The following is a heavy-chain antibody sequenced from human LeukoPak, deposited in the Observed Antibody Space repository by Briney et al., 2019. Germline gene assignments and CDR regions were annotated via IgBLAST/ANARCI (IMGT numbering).Heavy chain of an antibody. D-gene: IGHD5-18*01. Sequence: ASVKVSCKASGYTFTDYYIHWVRQAPEQGLEWMGWVNSDSVGTNYAQKFQGRVTMTRDTSITIAYMELSSLRSDDAAIYYCARDSTAMTGLDMDVWGQGTTVTVSS. CDR3: ARDSTAMTGLDMDV. CDR2: VNSDSVGT. J-gene: IGHJ6*02. CDR1: GYTFTDYY. V-gene: IGHV1-2*02.